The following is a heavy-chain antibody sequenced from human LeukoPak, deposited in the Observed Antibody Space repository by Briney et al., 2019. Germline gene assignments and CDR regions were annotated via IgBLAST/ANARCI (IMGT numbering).Heavy chain of an antibody. V-gene: IGHV3-30*01. CDR3: AKGVYFNSGHFRK. D-gene: IGHD5/OR15-5a*01. Sequence: PGGSLRLSCAASGFSLRTSAVHWVRQAPGKGLEWVAVISYDGSEKNYGDSVRGRFTISRDTPKNMLYLQMDSLRPEDTALYYCAKGVYFNSGHFRKWGQGTLVTVSS. CDR2: ISYDGSEK. CDR1: GFSLRTSA. J-gene: IGHJ1*01.